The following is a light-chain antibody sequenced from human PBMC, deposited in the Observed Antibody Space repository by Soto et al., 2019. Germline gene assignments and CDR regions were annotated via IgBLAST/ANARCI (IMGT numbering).Light chain of an antibody. CDR2: AAS. J-gene: IGKJ2*01. CDR1: QGIGYA. V-gene: IGKV1-17*01. Sequence: DIQMTQSPSSLSASVGDRVTITWPARQGIGYALGWFQQKPWKAPKRLIYAASSLQNAVPSRFRGSGSGTDFTLTISRLQPEDFATDYCLHHNSFPDTFVEGTRLE. CDR3: LHHNSFPDT.